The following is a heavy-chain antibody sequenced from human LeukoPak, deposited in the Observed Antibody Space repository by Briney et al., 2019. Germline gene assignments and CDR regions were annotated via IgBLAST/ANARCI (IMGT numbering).Heavy chain of an antibody. CDR3: AKSQDSSGYYGIDY. D-gene: IGHD3-22*01. Sequence: GGSLRLSCAASGFTFSSYAMHWVRQAPGKGLEWVSGISWNSGSIGYADSVKGRFTISRDNAKNSLYLQMNSLRAEDTALYYCAKSQDSSGYYGIDYWGQGTLVTVSS. CDR2: ISWNSGSI. J-gene: IGHJ4*02. CDR1: GFTFSSYA. V-gene: IGHV3-9*01.